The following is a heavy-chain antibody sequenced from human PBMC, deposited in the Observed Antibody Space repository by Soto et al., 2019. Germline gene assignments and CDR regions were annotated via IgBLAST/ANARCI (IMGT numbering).Heavy chain of an antibody. J-gene: IGHJ4*02. CDR2: ITYDGSNK. V-gene: IGHV3-30-3*01. Sequence: QVQLVESGGGVVQPGRSLRLSCAASGFTFSSYAMHWVRQAPGKGLEWVAVITYDGSNKYYADSVKGRFTISRDNSKNTLYLQMNSLRAEDTAVYYCARDRGRITMIVHWGQGTLVTVSS. CDR3: ARDRGRITMIVH. D-gene: IGHD3-22*01. CDR1: GFTFSSYA.